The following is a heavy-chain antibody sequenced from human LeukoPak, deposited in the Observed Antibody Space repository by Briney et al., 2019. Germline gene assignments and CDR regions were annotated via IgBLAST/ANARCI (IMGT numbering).Heavy chain of an antibody. D-gene: IGHD3-3*01. CDR3: ARQDSITIFGVVIIADYYYMDV. J-gene: IGHJ6*03. Sequence: SETLSLTCAVSGGSISSSSYYWGWLRQPPGRGLEWIGSIYYSGSTYYNPSLKSRVTISVDTSKNQFSLKLSSVTAADTAVYYCARQDSITIFGVVIIADYYYMDVWGKGTTVTVSS. V-gene: IGHV4-39*01. CDR1: GGSISSSSYY. CDR2: IYYSGST.